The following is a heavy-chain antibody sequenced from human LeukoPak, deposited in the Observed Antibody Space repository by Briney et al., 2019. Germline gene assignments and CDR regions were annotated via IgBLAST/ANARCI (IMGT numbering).Heavy chain of an antibody. J-gene: IGHJ4*02. V-gene: IGHV1-18*04. CDR2: ISAYNGNT. Sequence: GASVKVSCKASGYTFTSYGISWVRQAPGQGLEWMGWISAYNGNTNYAQKLQGRVTMTTDTSTSTAYMELRSLRSDDAAVYYCVRGLASGYGSESYSDYWGQGTLVTVSS. CDR1: GYTFTSYG. CDR3: VRGLASGYGSESYSDY. D-gene: IGHD3-10*01.